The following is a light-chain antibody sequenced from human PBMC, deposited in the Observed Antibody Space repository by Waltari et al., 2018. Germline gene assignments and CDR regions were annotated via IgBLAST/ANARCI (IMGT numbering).Light chain of an antibody. CDR2: WAS. CDR3: QQYYTTPPYT. V-gene: IGKV4-1*01. CDR1: QNLLYSSNNKNY. Sequence: DIVMTQSPDSLAVSLGERATINCKSSQNLLYSSNNKNYLAWYQQKPGQPPKLPISWASTREFGVPDRFSGSGSETDFTLTISSLQAEDVAVYYCQQYYTTPPYTFGQGTKLEIK. J-gene: IGKJ2*01.